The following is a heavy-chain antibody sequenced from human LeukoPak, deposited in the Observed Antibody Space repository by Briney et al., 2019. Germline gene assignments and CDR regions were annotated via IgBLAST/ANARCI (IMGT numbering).Heavy chain of an antibody. CDR3: ARNYFDFWKNARDEALDI. D-gene: IGHD3-3*01. Sequence: PSETLSLTCSVSGASLSSHTWSWIRQPPGEAPQWIGYVFSSGGTSYNPSLKSRVTISVDASNNQFSLKLRSLTAADTAVYYCARNYFDFWKNARDEALDIWGQGTMVIVSS. V-gene: IGHV4-59*11. CDR1: GASLSSHT. J-gene: IGHJ3*02. CDR2: VFSSGGT.